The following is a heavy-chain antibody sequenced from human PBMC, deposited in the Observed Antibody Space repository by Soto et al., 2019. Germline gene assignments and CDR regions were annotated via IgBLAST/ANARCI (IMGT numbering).Heavy chain of an antibody. D-gene: IGHD3-22*01. CDR1: GYTITRYG. Sequence: XSVKEGWKGSGYTITRYGISWVRQTTGQGLELMGWISAYNGNTDYAQKLQGRVTMNTDTSTSTANMELRSLRSDDAAVYYCGRPDDSSGYDAFDIWGQGTMVTVSS. CDR3: GRPDDSSGYDAFDI. CDR2: ISAYNGNT. J-gene: IGHJ3*02. V-gene: IGHV1-18*04.